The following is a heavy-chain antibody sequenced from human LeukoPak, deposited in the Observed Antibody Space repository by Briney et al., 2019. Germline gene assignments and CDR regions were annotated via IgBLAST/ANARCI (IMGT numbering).Heavy chain of an antibody. D-gene: IGHD4-23*01. CDR3: AAKRPLRWDIATDTPLDY. CDR2: IAVGSGNT. Sequence: GASVKVSCKASGFTFTSSAVQWVRQARGQRLEWIGWIAVGSGNTNYAQKFQERVTITRDMSTSTAYMELSSLRSEDTAVYYCAAKRPLRWDIATDTPLDYWGQGTLVTVSS. J-gene: IGHJ4*02. V-gene: IGHV1-58*01. CDR1: GFTFTSSA.